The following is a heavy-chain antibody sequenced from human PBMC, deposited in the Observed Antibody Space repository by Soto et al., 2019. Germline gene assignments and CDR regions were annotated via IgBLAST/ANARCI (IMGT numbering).Heavy chain of an antibody. J-gene: IGHJ6*02. CDR3: AREGGGGMDV. D-gene: IGHD3-16*01. CDR1: GFTFSSYG. CDR2: IWYDGSNK. Sequence: QVQLVESGGGVVQPGRSLRLSCAASGFTFSSYGMHWVRQAPGKGLEWVAVIWYDGSNKYYADSVKGRFTISRDNSKNTGYLQMNSLRVEDTAVYYWAREGGGGMDVWGQGTTVTVSS. V-gene: IGHV3-33*01.